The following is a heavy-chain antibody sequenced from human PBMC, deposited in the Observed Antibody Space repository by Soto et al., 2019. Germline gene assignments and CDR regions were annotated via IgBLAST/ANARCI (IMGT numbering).Heavy chain of an antibody. CDR2: IKQDGSEK. V-gene: IGHV3-7*04. J-gene: IGHJ6*02. CDR3: AREGFRGVMSYYRLAF. Sequence: GGSLRLSCAASGFTFSSYWMSWVRQAPGKGLEGVANIKQDGSEKYYVDSVKGRFTISRDNAKNSLYLQMNSLRAEDTAVYYCAREGFRGVMSYYRLAFWGQGTSVTVSS. D-gene: IGHD3-16*01. CDR1: GFTFSSYW.